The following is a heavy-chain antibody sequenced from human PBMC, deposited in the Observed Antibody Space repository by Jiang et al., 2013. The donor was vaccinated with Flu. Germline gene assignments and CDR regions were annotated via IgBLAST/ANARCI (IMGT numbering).Heavy chain of an antibody. Sequence: GLVKPSETLSLTCTVSGGSISSYYWSWIRQPPREGTGVDWVYLLQWEHQLQPSLKSRVTISVDTSKNQFSLKLSSVIAADTAVYYCARHRSYSGLVPTPWGRGNPGHRLL. V-gene: IGHV4-59*08. CDR2: LLQWEH. D-gene: IGHD6-19*01. CDR3: ARHRSYSGLVPTP. CDR1: GGSISSYY. J-gene: IGHJ5*02.